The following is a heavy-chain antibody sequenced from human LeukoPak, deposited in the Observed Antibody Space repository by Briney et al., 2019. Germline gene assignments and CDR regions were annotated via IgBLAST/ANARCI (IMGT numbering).Heavy chain of an antibody. CDR3: ARVSYYDSSGYPEYFHH. CDR1: GGTFSSYA. D-gene: IGHD3-22*01. CDR2: IIPILSIP. Sequence: SVKVSCKASGGTFSSYAISWVRQAPGQGLEWMGRIIPILSIPNYAQKFQGRVTITADKSTTTAYMELSSLRSEDTAVYYCARVSYYDSSGYPEYFHHWGQGTLVTVSS. J-gene: IGHJ1*01. V-gene: IGHV1-69*04.